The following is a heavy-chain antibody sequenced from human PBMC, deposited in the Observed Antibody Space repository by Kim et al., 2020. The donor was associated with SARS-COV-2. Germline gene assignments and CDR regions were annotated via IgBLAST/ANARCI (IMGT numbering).Heavy chain of an antibody. CDR2: IIPIFGTA. Sequence: SVKVSCKASGGTFSSYAISWVRQAPGQGLEWMGGIIPIFGTANYAQKFQGRVTITADESTSTAYMELSSLRSEDTAVYYCARDGKRPRRGSKNEVMVRGVVMSNWFDPWGQGTLVTVSS. CDR1: GGTFSSYA. D-gene: IGHD3-10*01. CDR3: ARDGKRPRRGSKNEVMVRGVVMSNWFDP. V-gene: IGHV1-69*13. J-gene: IGHJ5*02.